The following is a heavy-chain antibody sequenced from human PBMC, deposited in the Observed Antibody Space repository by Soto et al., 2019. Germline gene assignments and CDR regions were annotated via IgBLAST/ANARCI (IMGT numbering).Heavy chain of an antibody. J-gene: IGHJ6*03. D-gene: IGHD1-20*01. V-gene: IGHV3-21*01. CDR1: GFTFSSYS. CDR2: ISSSSSYI. Sequence: GGSLRLSCAASGFTFSSYSMNWVRQAPGKGLEWVSSISSSSSYIYYADSVKGRFTISRDNAKNSLYLQMNSLRAEDTAVYYCARVSITGTQPYYYYYYYMDVWGKGTTVTVSS. CDR3: ARVSITGTQPYYYYYYYMDV.